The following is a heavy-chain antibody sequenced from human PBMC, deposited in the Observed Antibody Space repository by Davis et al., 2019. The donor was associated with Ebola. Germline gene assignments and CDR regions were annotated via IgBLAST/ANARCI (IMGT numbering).Heavy chain of an antibody. CDR2: ISGGGTST. D-gene: IGHD2-15*01. V-gene: IGHV3-23*01. J-gene: IGHJ4*02. CDR3: AKSPPLVVVAATLFDY. Sequence: GESLKISCAASGFIFSSYPMSWVRQAPGKGLEWVSGISGGGTSTFYADSVKGRFTISRDNSKNTLYLQMNSLRVEDMAVYYCAKSPPLVVVAATLFDYWGQGTLVTASS. CDR1: GFIFSSYP.